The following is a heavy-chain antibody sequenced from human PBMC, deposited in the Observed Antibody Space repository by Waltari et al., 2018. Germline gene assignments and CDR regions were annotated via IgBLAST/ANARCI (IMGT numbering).Heavy chain of an antibody. CDR1: GGSISSGSYY. CDR3: ARDYMVVGYYYGMDV. V-gene: IGHV4-61*09. D-gene: IGHD2-15*01. CDR2: IYTRWST. Sequence: QVQLQESGPGLVKPSQTLSLTCTVSGGSISSGSYYWSWIRQPAGKGLELIGYIYTRWSTNDNPALKSRVTISVYPSKNQFSLKLSSVTAADTAVYYCARDYMVVGYYYGMDVWGQGTTVTVSS. J-gene: IGHJ6*02.